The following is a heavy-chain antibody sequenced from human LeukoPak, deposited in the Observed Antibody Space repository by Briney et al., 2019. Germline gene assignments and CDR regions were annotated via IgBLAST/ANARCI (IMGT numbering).Heavy chain of an antibody. CDR3: ARNRGSAPYNWFDP. D-gene: IGHD3-10*01. Sequence: IPSETLSLTCAVSGYSVSSGYYWGWIRQPPGKGLEWIGSIYHRGSTYYNPSLKSRVTISVDTSKNQFSLKLSSVTAADTAVYYCARNRGSAPYNWFDPWGQGTLVTVSS. CDR1: GYSVSSGYY. J-gene: IGHJ5*02. CDR2: IYHRGST. V-gene: IGHV4-38-2*01.